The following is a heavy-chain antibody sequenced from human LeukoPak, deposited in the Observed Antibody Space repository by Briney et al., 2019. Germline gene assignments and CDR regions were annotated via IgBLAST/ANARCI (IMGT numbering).Heavy chain of an antibody. CDR1: GFPFSTYA. J-gene: IGHJ3*02. D-gene: IGHD6-13*01. V-gene: IGHV3-23*01. Sequence: PGGSLRLSCAASGFPFSTYAMSWVRQAPGKGLEWVSVISGSGSSTYYADSVKGRFTISRDNSKNTLYLQMNSLRAEDMALYYCAKDSSSWPSDAFDIWGQGTMVTVSS. CDR3: AKDSSSWPSDAFDI. CDR2: ISGSGSST.